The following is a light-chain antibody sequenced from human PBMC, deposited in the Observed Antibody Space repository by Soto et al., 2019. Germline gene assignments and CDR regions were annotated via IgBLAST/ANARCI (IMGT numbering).Light chain of an antibody. CDR3: QQYGSSPRYP. J-gene: IGKJ2*01. CDR2: GAS. CDR1: QSVSSSY. Sequence: EIVLTQSPGTLSLSPGERATDSCRASQSVSSSYLAWYQQKPGQAPRLLIYGASSRATGIPDRFSGSGSGTDFTLTISRLEPEDFAVYYCQQYGSSPRYPFGQGTKLEIK. V-gene: IGKV3-20*01.